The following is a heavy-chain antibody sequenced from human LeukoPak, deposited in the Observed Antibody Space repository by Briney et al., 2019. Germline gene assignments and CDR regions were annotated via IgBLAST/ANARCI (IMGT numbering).Heavy chain of an antibody. Sequence: SETLSLNCTVSGVSISSYYWSWIRQPPGQALDLIGYIYYSGSTNYTPSLKSRVTISVDTSKNQFSLKLSSVTAADTAVYYCARVNGYGDYADLDYFDYWGQGTLVTVSS. J-gene: IGHJ4*02. CDR2: IYYSGST. CDR3: ARVNGYGDYADLDYFDY. CDR1: GVSISSYY. V-gene: IGHV4-59*01. D-gene: IGHD4-17*01.